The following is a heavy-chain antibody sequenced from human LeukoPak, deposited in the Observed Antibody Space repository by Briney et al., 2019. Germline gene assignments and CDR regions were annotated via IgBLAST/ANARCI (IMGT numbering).Heavy chain of an antibody. CDR2: INPNSGGT. D-gene: IGHD3-22*01. CDR1: GYTFTGYY. V-gene: IGHV1-2*02. J-gene: IGHJ4*02. Sequence: ASVKVSCKASGYTFTGYYMHWVRQAPGQGLEWMGWINPNSGGTNYAQKFQGRVTMTRDTSISTAYMELSRLRSDDTGVYYCARDLEVLTPGTCDYWGQGTLVTVSS. CDR3: ARDLEVLTPGTCDY.